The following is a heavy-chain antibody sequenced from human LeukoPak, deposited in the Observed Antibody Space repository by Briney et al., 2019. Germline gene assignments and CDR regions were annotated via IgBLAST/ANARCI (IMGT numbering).Heavy chain of an antibody. CDR3: ARRQYSGYDFDF. V-gene: IGHV5-51*01. J-gene: IGHJ4*02. CDR1: GYIFTNYW. CDR2: IYPRDSDT. Sequence: GESLKTSCKASGYIFTNYWIGWVRQMPGKGLEWMGIIYPRDSDTRYSPSFQGQVTVSADKSISTAYLQWNTLEASDTAMYYCARRQYSGYDFDFWGQETLVTVSS. D-gene: IGHD5-12*01.